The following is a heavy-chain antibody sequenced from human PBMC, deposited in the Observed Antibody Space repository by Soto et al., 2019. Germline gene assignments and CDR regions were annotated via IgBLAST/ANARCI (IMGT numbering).Heavy chain of an antibody. J-gene: IGHJ6*02. CDR1: GGTFSSYA. CDR2: IIPIFGTA. V-gene: IGHV1-69*01. CDR3: AIGKVAATPVDYYSGMDV. Sequence: QVQLVQSGAEVKKPGSSVKVSCKASGGTFSSYAISWVRQAPGQGLEWMGGIIPIFGTANYAQKFQGRVTITADESTSTAYMELSSLRSEDTAVYYCAIGKVAATPVDYYSGMDVWGQGTTVTVSS. D-gene: IGHD2-15*01.